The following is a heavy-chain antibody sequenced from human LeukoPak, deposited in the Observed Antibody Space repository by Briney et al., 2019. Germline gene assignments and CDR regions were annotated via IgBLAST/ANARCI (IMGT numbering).Heavy chain of an antibody. CDR1: EFSFSDYA. CDR2: IRYDGSNE. Sequence: GGSLRLSCIASEFSFSDYAMTWVRQAPGKGLEWVAFIRYDGSNEYYADSVKGRFTISRDSSKNTLYLQMNSLRTEDTAVYYCAKESQLSYSGTFYIDYWGQGTLVTVSS. J-gene: IGHJ4*02. D-gene: IGHD1-26*01. V-gene: IGHV3-30*02. CDR3: AKESQLSYSGTFYIDY.